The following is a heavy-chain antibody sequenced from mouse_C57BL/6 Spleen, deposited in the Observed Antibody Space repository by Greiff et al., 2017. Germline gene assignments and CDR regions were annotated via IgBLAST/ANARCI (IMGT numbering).Heavy chain of an antibody. CDR1: GYTFTSYW. Sequence: QVQLQQPGAELVMPGASVKLSCKASGYTFTSYWMHWVKQRPGQGLEWIGVIDPTDSYTNYNQKFKGKSTLTVDKSSSTAYMQLSSLTSEDSAVYYCAKGGDGFDGWGQGTTLTVSS. V-gene: IGHV1-69*01. D-gene: IGHD1-1*02. CDR3: AKGGDGFDG. CDR2: IDPTDSYT. J-gene: IGHJ2*01.